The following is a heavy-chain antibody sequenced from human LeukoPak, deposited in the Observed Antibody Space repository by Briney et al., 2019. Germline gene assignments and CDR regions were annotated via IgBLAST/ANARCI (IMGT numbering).Heavy chain of an antibody. Sequence: SETLSLTCTVSGDSISSGDYYWSWIRQPAGKGLEWIGRISSSGSTNYNPSLKSRVTISVDTSKNQFSLKLSSVTAADTAVYFCARGPYSYDSSAAFYIWDQGTMVTVSS. CDR2: ISSSGST. CDR3: ARGPYSYDSSAAFYI. CDR1: GDSISSGDYY. V-gene: IGHV4-61*02. D-gene: IGHD3-22*01. J-gene: IGHJ3*02.